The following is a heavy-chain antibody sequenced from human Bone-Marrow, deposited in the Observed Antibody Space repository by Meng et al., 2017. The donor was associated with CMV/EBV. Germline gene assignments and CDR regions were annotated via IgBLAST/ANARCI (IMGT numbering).Heavy chain of an antibody. V-gene: IGHV4-34*01. D-gene: IGHD7-27*01. CDR1: GGSFSDYY. CDR2: INHSGST. J-gene: IGHJ6*02. CDR3: ARGHGKKLGLYYYYYGRDV. Sequence: SETLSLTCAVYGGSFSDYYWSWIRQPPGKGLEWIGEINHSGSTNYNPSLKSRVTISVDTSKNQFSLKLSSVTAADTAVYYCARGHGKKLGLYYYYYGRDVWGQGTTVTVYS.